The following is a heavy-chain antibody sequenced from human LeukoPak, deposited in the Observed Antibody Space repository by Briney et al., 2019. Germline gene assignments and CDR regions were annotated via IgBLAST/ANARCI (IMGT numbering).Heavy chain of an antibody. CDR1: GFTFSSYA. V-gene: IGHV3-23*01. J-gene: IGHJ4*02. CDR2: ISGSGGST. CDR3: AKRGSGISSGWYGGPRITSEYYFDY. D-gene: IGHD6-19*01. Sequence: PGGSLRLSCAASGFTFSSYAMSWVRQAPGKGLEWVSAISGSGGSTYYADSVKGRFTISRDNSKNTLYLQMNSLRAEDTAVYYCAKRGSGISSGWYGGPRITSEYYFDYWGQGTLVTVSS.